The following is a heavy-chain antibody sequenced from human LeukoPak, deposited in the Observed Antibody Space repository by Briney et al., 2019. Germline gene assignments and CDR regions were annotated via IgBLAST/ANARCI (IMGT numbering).Heavy chain of an antibody. CDR3: ARVRDIVVVPAAMTGLSHAFDI. V-gene: IGHV1-2*02. CDR1: GYTFTGYY. CDR2: INPNSGGT. J-gene: IGHJ3*02. D-gene: IGHD2-2*01. Sequence: ASVKVSCKASGYTFTGYYMHWVRQAPAQGLEWMGWINPNSGGTNYAQKFQGRVTMTRDTSISTAYMELSRLRSDDTAVYYCARVRDIVVVPAAMTGLSHAFDIWGQGTMVTVSS.